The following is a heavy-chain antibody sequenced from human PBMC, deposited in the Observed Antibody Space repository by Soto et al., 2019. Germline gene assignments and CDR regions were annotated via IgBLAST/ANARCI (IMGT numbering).Heavy chain of an antibody. Sequence: GASVKFSCKASGGTFSSYTISWVRQAPGQVLECMVRIIPILGISNYXXKFQGRVXXTSDKSTSTAXMELSXLRSEDTAVYYCAREDALSGMDVWRQGTTVTVSS. CDR2: IIPILGIS. CDR3: AREDALSGMDV. CDR1: GGTFSSYT. V-gene: IGHV1-69*04. J-gene: IGHJ6*02. D-gene: IGHD2-8*01.